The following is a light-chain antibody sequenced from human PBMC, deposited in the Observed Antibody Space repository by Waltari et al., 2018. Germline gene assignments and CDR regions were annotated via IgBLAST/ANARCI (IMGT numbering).Light chain of an antibody. J-gene: IGLJ2*01. Sequence: QSALTQPASVSGSPGQSITISCTGTSSYIGAYNYASWYQQHPGKAPKLIIYEVANRPSGVSERVSGSKSGNTASLTISGLQAEDEADYYCSSYTPSTTHVVFGGGTKLTVL. CDR3: SSYTPSTTHVV. CDR1: SSYIGAYNY. V-gene: IGLV2-14*01. CDR2: EVA.